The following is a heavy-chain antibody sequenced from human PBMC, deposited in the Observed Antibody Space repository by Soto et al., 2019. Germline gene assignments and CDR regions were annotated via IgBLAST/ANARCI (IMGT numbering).Heavy chain of an antibody. CDR2: ISGSGGNT. V-gene: IGHV3-23*01. J-gene: IGHJ4*02. CDR1: GFTFSSYG. Sequence: EVQLLESGGGLVQPGGSLGLPCAVSGFTFSSYGMNWVRQAPGKGLEWVSGISGSGGNTYYADSVKSRITTSRGNSKNTVDLQMDSLGARGPGVYYGAKEGGRGGSYFAYLRQGTLV. D-gene: IGHD3-16*01. CDR3: AKEGGRGGSYFAY.